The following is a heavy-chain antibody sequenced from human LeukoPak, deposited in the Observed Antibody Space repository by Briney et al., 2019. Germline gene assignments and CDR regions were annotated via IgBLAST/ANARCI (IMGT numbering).Heavy chain of an antibody. V-gene: IGHV4-30-2*01. CDR3: ARFLVRDAFDI. D-gene: IGHD6-13*01. CDR2: IYPSGST. J-gene: IGHJ3*02. Sequence: SQTLSLTCAVSGGSISSGGYSWSWIRQPPGKGLEWIGYIYPSGSTYYNPSLKSRVTISVDRSKNQFSLKLSSVTAADTAVYDCARFLVRDAFDIWGQGTMVTVSS. CDR1: GGSISSGGYS.